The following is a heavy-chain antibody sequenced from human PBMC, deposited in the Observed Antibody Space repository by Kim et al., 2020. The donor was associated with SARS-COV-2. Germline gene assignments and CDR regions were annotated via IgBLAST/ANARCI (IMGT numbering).Heavy chain of an antibody. J-gene: IGHJ6*02. CDR3: VRGDDKDIAVDSTGRDGTDV. V-gene: IGHV1-69*13. Sequence: SVKVSCKVFGDTFNSYAISWVRQAPGQGLEWVGGIIPVFGTATYAQMFQDRVTITADAYTTTAYMEVSSLRSDDTAVYFCVRGDDKDIAVDSTGRDGTDVWGQGTAVTVSS. D-gene: IGHD6-19*01. CDR1: GDTFNSYA. CDR2: IIPVFGTA.